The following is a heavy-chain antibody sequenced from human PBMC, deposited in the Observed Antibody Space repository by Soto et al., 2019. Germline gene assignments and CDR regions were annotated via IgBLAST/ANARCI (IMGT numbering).Heavy chain of an antibody. D-gene: IGHD1-20*01. CDR1: GGSISSSSYY. J-gene: IGHJ6*02. V-gene: IGHV4-39*01. CDR3: ARTNWTYGMDV. CDR2: IYYSGST. Sequence: SETLSLTCTVSGGSISSSSYYWGWIRQPPGKGLEGIGSIYYSGSTYYNPSLKSRVTISVDTSKNQFSLKLSSVTAADSAVYYRARTNWTYGMDVWGQGTTLTVS.